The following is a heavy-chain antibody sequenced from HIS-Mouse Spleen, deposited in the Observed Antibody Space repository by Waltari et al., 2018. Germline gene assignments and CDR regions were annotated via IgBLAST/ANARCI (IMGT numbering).Heavy chain of an antibody. V-gene: IGHV4-39*07. CDR1: GGHLSSSSYY. CDR3: AREIPYSSSWYDWYFDL. Sequence: QLQLQESGPGLVKPSETLSLTCTDSGGHLSSSSYYWGWIRQPPGTGLEWIGSIYYRGSTYYNPSLKSRVTISVATSKNPFSLKLSSVTAADTAVYYGAREIPYSSSWYDWYFDLWGRGTLVTVSS. CDR2: IYYRGST. D-gene: IGHD6-13*01. J-gene: IGHJ2*01.